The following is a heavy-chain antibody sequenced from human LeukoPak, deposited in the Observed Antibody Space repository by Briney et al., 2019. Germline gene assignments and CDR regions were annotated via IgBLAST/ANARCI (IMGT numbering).Heavy chain of an antibody. CDR3: AKDGHTRYCSSTSCSLDY. D-gene: IGHD2-2*01. Sequence: GGSLRLSCAASGFTFSSYGMHWVRQAPGKGLEWVAVISYDGSNKYYADSVKGRFTIPRDNSKNTLYLQMNSLGAEDRAVYYCAKDGHTRYCSSTSCSLDYWGQGTLVTVSS. CDR1: GFTFSSYG. CDR2: ISYDGSNK. J-gene: IGHJ4*02. V-gene: IGHV3-30*18.